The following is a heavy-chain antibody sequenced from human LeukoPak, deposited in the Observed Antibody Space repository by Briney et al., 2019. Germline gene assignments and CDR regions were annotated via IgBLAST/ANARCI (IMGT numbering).Heavy chain of an antibody. CDR2: INHSGST. D-gene: IGHD6-13*01. V-gene: IGHV4-34*01. CDR1: GGSFSGYY. Sequence: PSETLSLTCAVYGGSFSGYYWGWIRQPPGKGLEWIGEINHSGSTNYNPSLKSRVTISVDTSKNQFSLKLSSVTAADTAVYYRARRPSHSSSWYIDYWGQGTLVTVSS. J-gene: IGHJ4*02. CDR3: ARRPSHSSSWYIDY.